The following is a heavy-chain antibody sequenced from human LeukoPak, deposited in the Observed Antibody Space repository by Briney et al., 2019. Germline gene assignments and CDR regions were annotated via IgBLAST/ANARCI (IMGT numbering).Heavy chain of an antibody. CDR3: ARLQYDFWSGYINWFDP. V-gene: IGHV1-18*01. J-gene: IGHJ5*02. CDR2: ISASNGNT. CDR1: GYTFTSYG. D-gene: IGHD3-3*01. Sequence: ASVKVSCKASGYTFTSYGISWVRQAPGQGLEWMGWISASNGNTNYAQKLQGRVTMTTDTSTSTAYMELRSLRSDDTAVYYCARLQYDFWSGYINWFDPWGQGTLVTVSS.